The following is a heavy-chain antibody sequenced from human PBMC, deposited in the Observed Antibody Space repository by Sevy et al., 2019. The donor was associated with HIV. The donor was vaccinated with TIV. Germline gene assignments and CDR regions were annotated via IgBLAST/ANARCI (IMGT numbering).Heavy chain of an antibody. CDR2: ISYDGSNK. V-gene: IGHV3-30*18. CDR1: GLTLSSCG. J-gene: IGHJ6*02. Sequence: GGSLRLSCAASGLTLSSCGMHWARQAPGKGLEWVAVISYDGSNKYYAESVKGRFTISRDTSKNTLYLQMNSLRAEDTAGYYCAKDFTGFYGMDVWGQGTTVTVSS. CDR3: AKDFTGFYGMDV. D-gene: IGHD3-9*01.